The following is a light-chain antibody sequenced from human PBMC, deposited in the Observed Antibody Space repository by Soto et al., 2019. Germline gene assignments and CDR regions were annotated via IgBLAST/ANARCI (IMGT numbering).Light chain of an antibody. J-gene: IGKJ1*01. CDR1: QSVTSGY. CDR3: HQRQSWPRT. Sequence: EIVLTQSPGTLSLSPGERATLSCRASQSVTSGYLAWYQQRPGQAPRLLIYQTSIRAAGIPARFSASGTGTDFTLTISDVQPEDFAVYYCHQRQSWPRTFGQGTKVDIK. V-gene: IGKV3D-20*02. CDR2: QTS.